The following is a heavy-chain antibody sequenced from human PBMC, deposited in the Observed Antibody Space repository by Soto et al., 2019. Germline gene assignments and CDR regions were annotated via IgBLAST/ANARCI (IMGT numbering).Heavy chain of an antibody. V-gene: IGHV4-39*01. Sequence: SDTLFLTYIVSSISFSTRSYYRGCLLQPPGKGLEWIGSIYYSGSTYYNPSLKSRVTISVDTSKNQFSLKLSSVTAADTAVYYCARRLYYDSSGFEGGGMDVWGQGTTVT. J-gene: IGHJ6*02. CDR3: ARRLYYDSSGFEGGGMDV. D-gene: IGHD3-22*01. CDR2: IYYSGST. CDR1: SISFSTRSYY.